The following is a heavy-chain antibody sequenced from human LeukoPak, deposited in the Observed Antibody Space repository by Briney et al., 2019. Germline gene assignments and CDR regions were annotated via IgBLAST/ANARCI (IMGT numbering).Heavy chain of an antibody. CDR1: GGSISSYY. CDR3: ARVSGYENFDY. D-gene: IGHD5-12*01. Sequence: SXTLSLTCTVSGGSISSYYWSWVRQPPGKGVEWIGYIYYSGRTNYNTSRKSRVTISVETSKNQSSLKLSSVTAADTAVYYCARVSGYENFDYWGQGTLVTVSS. CDR2: IYYSGRT. V-gene: IGHV4-59*01. J-gene: IGHJ4*02.